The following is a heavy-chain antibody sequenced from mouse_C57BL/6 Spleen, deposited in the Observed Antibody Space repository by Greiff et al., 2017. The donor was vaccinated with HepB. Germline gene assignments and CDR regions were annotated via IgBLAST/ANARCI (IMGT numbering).Heavy chain of an antibody. V-gene: IGHV7-3*01. J-gene: IGHJ4*01. CDR3: ARYRPYPLYAMDY. Sequence: EVQLQESGGGLVQPGGSLILSCAASGFTFTDYYMSWVRQPPGKALEWLGFIRNKANGYTTEYSASVKGRFTISRDNSQSILYLQMNALRAEDSATYYCARYRPYPLYAMDYWGQGTSVTVSS. CDR1: GFTFTDYY. CDR2: IRNKANGYTT.